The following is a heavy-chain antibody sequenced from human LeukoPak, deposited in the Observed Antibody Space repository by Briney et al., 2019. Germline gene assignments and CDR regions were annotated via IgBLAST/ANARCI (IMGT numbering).Heavy chain of an antibody. CDR3: ATASYGDLFF. CDR1: GGSISSGSYY. D-gene: IGHD4-17*01. V-gene: IGHV4-61*02. Sequence: PSETLSLTCTVSGGSISSGSYYWSWIRQPAGKGLEWIGRIYTSGSTNYNPSLKSRVTISVDTSKNQFSLKLSSVTAADTAVYYCATASYGDLFFRGQGTLVTVSS. CDR2: IYTSGST. J-gene: IGHJ4*02.